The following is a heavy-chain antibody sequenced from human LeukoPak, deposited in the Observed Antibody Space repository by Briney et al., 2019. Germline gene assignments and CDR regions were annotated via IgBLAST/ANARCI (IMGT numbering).Heavy chain of an antibody. V-gene: IGHV1-24*01. D-gene: IGHD6-13*01. Sequence: ASVKVSCKVSGYTLTELSMHWVRQAPGKGLEWMGGFDPEDGETIYAQKFQGRVTMTEDTSTDTAYMELSSLRSEDTAVYYCARASSSWSPWDYWGQGTLVTVSS. CDR3: ARASSSWSPWDY. CDR2: FDPEDGET. CDR1: GYTLTELS. J-gene: IGHJ4*02.